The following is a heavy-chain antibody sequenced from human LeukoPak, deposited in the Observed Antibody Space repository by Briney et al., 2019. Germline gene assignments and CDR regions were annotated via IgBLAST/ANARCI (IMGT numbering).Heavy chain of an antibody. J-gene: IGHJ5*02. CDR3: AKDPLRPFWDIVVVPAAILSPWFDP. V-gene: IGHV3-11*01. CDR1: GFTFSDFY. Sequence: GGSLRLSCAASGFTFSDFYMSWIRQAPGKGLEWVSYISSSGSTIYYADSVEGRFTISRDNAKNSLYLQMNSLRAEDTAVYYCAKDPLRPFWDIVVVPAAILSPWFDPWGQGTLVTVSS. D-gene: IGHD2-2*02. CDR2: ISSSGSTI.